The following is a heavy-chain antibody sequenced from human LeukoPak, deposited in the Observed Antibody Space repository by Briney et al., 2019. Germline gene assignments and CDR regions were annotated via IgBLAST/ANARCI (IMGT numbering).Heavy chain of an antibody. J-gene: IGHJ4*02. Sequence: PGGSLRLSCAASGFTFSSYAMSWVRQAPGKGLEWVSAVSGSGANTYHSDSVRGRCTISRDNSKNTLHLQMNSLRAEDTAVFYCAREPRDCTGGTCHSGGGYYFEYWGQGILVTVSP. V-gene: IGHV3-23*01. D-gene: IGHD2-8*02. CDR2: VSGSGANT. CDR3: AREPRDCTGGTCHSGGGYYFEY. CDR1: GFTFSSYA.